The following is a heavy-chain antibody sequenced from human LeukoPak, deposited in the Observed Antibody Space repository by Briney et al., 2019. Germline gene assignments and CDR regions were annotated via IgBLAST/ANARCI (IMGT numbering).Heavy chain of an antibody. CDR2: INPSSGGT. J-gene: IGHJ4*02. V-gene: IGHV1-2*02. Sequence: ASVKVSCKASGYTFSGYYMHWVRQAPGQGLEWMGWINPSSGGTNYAQKFHGRVTMTRDTSISTVYMELSRLRSDDTAVYYCARDVGEYCSSINCHASDYWGQGTLVTVSS. CDR3: ARDVGEYCSSINCHASDY. D-gene: IGHD2-2*01. CDR1: GYTFSGYY.